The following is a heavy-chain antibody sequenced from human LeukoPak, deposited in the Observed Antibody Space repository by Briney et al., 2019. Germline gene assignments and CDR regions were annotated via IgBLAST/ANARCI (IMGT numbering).Heavy chain of an antibody. J-gene: IGHJ6*02. CDR1: GFTFSSYS. Sequence: GGSLRLSCAASGFTFSSYSMNWVRQAPGNGLEWVSSISSSSSYIYYADSVKGRFTISRDNAKNSLYLQMNSLRAEDTAVYYCARENDYYGMDVWGQGTTVTVSS. V-gene: IGHV3-21*01. CDR3: ARENDYYGMDV. CDR2: ISSSSSYI.